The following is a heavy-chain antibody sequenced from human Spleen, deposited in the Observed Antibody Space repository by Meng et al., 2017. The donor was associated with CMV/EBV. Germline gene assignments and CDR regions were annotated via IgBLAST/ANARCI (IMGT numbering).Heavy chain of an antibody. Sequence: AASGFTFSGSAMHWVRQASGKGLEWVGRIRSKANSYATAYAASVKGRFTISRDDSKNTAYLQMNSLKTEDTAVYYCTRLSTVTTPGWGQGTLVTVSS. CDR1: GFTFSGSA. J-gene: IGHJ4*02. CDR3: TRLSTVTTPG. D-gene: IGHD4-17*01. CDR2: IRSKANSYAT. V-gene: IGHV3-73*01.